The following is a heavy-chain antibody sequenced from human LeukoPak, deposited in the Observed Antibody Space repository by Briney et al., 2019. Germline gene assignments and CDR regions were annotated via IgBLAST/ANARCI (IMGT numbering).Heavy chain of an antibody. CDR2: ISDTGRRT. V-gene: IGHV3-23*01. CDR1: GFTFGDYA. J-gene: IGHJ4*02. Sequence: PGGSPRLSCAASGFTFGDYAMSWVRQAAGKGLEWVSGISDTGRRTYYTDSVKGRFTISRDDSKKTVYLQMKTLTAEDTAIYFCARHDSFIPYWGQGTLVTVSS. CDR3: ARHDSFIPY. D-gene: IGHD5-18*01.